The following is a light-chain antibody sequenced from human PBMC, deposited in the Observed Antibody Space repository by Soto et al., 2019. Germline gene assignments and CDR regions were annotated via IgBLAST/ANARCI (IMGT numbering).Light chain of an antibody. Sequence: QSVLTQPASVSGSPGQSLTISCTGTSIDIAPYNYVSWYQQHPGKAPKLIIYEVSYRPSGVPDRFSGSKSGNTASLTVSGLQTEDEADYYCSSYAGHNNYVFATGTKLTVL. CDR1: SIDIAPYNY. CDR3: SSYAGHNNYV. V-gene: IGLV2-8*01. J-gene: IGLJ1*01. CDR2: EVS.